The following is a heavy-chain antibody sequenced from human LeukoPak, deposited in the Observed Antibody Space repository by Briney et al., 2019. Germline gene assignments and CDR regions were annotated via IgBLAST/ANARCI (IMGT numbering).Heavy chain of an antibody. V-gene: IGHV1-8*01. D-gene: IGHD2-8*01. J-gene: IGHJ5*02. CDR2: MNPKTGNT. CDR3: ARGPETNYGRRFSS. Sequence: GASVKVSCKASGYPFNNYEINWVRQATGQGLEWMGWMNPKTGNTSYAQKFQGRVTMTRNTSISTAYMEFTSLRTKDTAIYYCARGPETNYGRRFSSWGQGTLVTVSS. CDR1: GYPFNNYE.